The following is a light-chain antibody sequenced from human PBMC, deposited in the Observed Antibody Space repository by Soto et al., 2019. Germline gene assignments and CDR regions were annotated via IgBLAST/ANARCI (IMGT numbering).Light chain of an antibody. Sequence: EIVLTQSPATLSLSPGERATLSCRASQSVSGCLAWYQQKPGQAPRLLIYDVSTRVAGIPDRFSGSGSGTDFTLTISSLEPEDFAVYYCQQRSNWPLTFGGGTKVEIK. V-gene: IGKV3-11*01. J-gene: IGKJ4*01. CDR3: QQRSNWPLT. CDR2: DVS. CDR1: QSVSGC.